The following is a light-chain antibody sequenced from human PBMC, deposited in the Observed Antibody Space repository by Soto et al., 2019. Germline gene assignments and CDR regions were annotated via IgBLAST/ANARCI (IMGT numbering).Light chain of an antibody. CDR3: QQYNDWPRT. CDR2: AAS. V-gene: IGKV3D-15*01. Sequence: ENVMTQSPATLSVSPGDRATLSCRASQSVSSDLAWYQQKPGQAPRLLIYAASIRPTGIPVRFSGSGSGTDFTLTISSLQSEDFAFYYCQQYNDWPRTFGQGTKVEIK. J-gene: IGKJ1*01. CDR1: QSVSSD.